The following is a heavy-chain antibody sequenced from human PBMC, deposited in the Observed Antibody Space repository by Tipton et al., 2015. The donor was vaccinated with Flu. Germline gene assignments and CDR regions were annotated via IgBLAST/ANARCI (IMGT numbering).Heavy chain of an antibody. CDR1: GGSISTYY. V-gene: IGHV4-59*01. CDR3: ARVPVGARTVLADY. J-gene: IGHJ4*02. D-gene: IGHD1-26*01. Sequence: LRLSCTVSGGSISTYYWSWIRQPPGKGLEWIGYVYYSGSTKYNPPLQSRVTISVDTSKNQFSLILSSVTAADTAVYYCARVPVGARTVLADYWGQGTLVTVSS. CDR2: VYYSGST.